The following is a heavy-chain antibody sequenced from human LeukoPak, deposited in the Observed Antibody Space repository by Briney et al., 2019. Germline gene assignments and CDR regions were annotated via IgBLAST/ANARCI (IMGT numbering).Heavy chain of an antibody. CDR3: ASLSSSFLVDY. CDR2: ISSSSSYI. J-gene: IGHJ4*02. V-gene: IGHV3-21*01. Sequence: GSLRLSCAASGFTFDDYAMHWVRQAPGKGLEWVSSISSSSSYIYYADSVKGRFTISRDNAKNSLYLQMNSLRAEDTAVYYCASLSSSFLVDYWGQGTLVTVSS. D-gene: IGHD6-13*01. CDR1: GFTFDDYA.